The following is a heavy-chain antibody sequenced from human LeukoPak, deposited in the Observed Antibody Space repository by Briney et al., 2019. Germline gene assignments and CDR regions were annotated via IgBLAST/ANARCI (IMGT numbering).Heavy chain of an antibody. Sequence: PGGSLRLSCTASGFTFNSFAMHWVRQAPGKGPEWVAVISFDGTKSNYVDSVKGRFTVSRDNSNNTLYLQMSSLRAEDTAVYYCASPREGSCSSTSCQSSLNYYGMDVWGQGTTVTVSS. D-gene: IGHD2-2*01. J-gene: IGHJ6*02. CDR1: GFTFNSFA. CDR2: ISFDGTKS. V-gene: IGHV3-30-3*01. CDR3: ASPREGSCSSTSCQSSLNYYGMDV.